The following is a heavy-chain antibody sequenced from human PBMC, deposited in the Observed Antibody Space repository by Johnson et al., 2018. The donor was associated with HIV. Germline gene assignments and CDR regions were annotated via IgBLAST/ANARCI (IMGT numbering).Heavy chain of an antibody. J-gene: IGHJ3*02. CDR2: ISSSGSTI. CDR1: GFTFSDYY. CDR3: ARVGATGAFDI. V-gene: IGHV3-11*04. D-gene: IGHD1-26*01. Sequence: QVQLVESGGGVVQPGRSLRLSCTASGFTFSDYYMNWIRQGPGKGLEWVSYISSSGSTIYYADSVKGRFTISRDNAKNSLYLQMNSLRAEDAAVYYCARVGATGAFDIWGQGTMVTVSS.